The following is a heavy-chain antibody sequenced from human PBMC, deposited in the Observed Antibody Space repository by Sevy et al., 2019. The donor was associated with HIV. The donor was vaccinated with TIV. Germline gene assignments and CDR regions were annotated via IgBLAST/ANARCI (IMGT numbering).Heavy chain of an antibody. CDR2: ISSSSSYI. V-gene: IGHV3-21*01. J-gene: IGHJ6*02. CDR3: VRDCTNGVCYTGYYYYGMDV. Sequence: GGSLRLSCAASGFTFSSYSMNWVRQAPGKGLEWVSSISSSSSYIYYADSVKGRFTISRDNAKNSLYLQMNSLRAEDTAVYYCVRDCTNGVCYTGYYYYGMDVWGQGTTVTVSS. CDR1: GFTFSSYS. D-gene: IGHD2-8*01.